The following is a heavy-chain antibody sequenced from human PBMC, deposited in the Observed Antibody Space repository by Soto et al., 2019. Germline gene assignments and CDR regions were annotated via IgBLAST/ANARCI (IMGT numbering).Heavy chain of an antibody. CDR1: GGSINSGGYY. CDR2: MHYSGST. CDR3: ARGYRQSGYSSSWVFDY. V-gene: IGHV4-31*03. D-gene: IGHD6-13*01. Sequence: QVQLRESGPGLVKPSQTLSLTCTVSGGSINSGGYYWNWIRQHPGKGLEWIGYMHYSGSTYYNPCLRSRVIISADTSENHFSLKLSSVTAADTSVYFWARGYRQSGYSSSWVFDYWGQGTLVNVSS. J-gene: IGHJ4*02.